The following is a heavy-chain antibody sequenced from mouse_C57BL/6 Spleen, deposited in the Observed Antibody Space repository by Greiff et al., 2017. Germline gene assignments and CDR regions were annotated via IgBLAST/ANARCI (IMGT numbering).Heavy chain of an antibody. Sequence: VQLQQPGAELVMPGASVKLSCKASGYTFTSYWMHWVKQRPGQGLEWIGEIDPSDSYTNYNQKFKGKSTLTVDKSSSTAYMQLSSLTSEDSAVYYCARMITTRDYAMDYWGQGTSVTVSS. CDR3: ARMITTRDYAMDY. D-gene: IGHD2-4*01. CDR2: IDPSDSYT. J-gene: IGHJ4*01. V-gene: IGHV1-69*01. CDR1: GYTFTSYW.